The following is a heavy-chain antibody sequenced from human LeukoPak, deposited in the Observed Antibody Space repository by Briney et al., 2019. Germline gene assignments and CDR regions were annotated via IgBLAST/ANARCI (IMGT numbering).Heavy chain of an antibody. D-gene: IGHD6-19*01. J-gene: IGHJ4*02. CDR3: ARDNGGSGWVH. Sequence: TGGSLRLSCVASGFIFSDYWMSWVRQAPGKGPEWVANIKVDGIEGHYADSVKGRFSISRDNAKNSLYLQMNSLRAEDTAVYYCARDNGGSGWVHWGQGTLVTVSS. CDR1: GFIFSDYW. CDR2: IKVDGIEG. V-gene: IGHV3-7*04.